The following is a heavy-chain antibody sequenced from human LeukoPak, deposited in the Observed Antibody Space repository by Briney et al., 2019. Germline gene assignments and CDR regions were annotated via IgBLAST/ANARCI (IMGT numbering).Heavy chain of an antibody. CDR2: IIPIFGTA. D-gene: IGHD3-10*01. V-gene: IGHV1-69*13. Sequence: SVKVSCKASGYTFTGYYMHWVRQAPGQGLEWMGGIIPIFGTANYAQKFQGRVTITADESTSTAYMELSSLRSEDTAVYYCARRYYGSGSYYNYWFDPWGQGTLVTVSS. CDR3: ARRYYGSGSYYNYWFDP. J-gene: IGHJ5*02. CDR1: GYTFTGYY.